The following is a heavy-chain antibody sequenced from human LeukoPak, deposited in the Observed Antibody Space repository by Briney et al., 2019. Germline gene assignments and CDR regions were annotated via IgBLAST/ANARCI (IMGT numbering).Heavy chain of an antibody. J-gene: IGHJ4*02. V-gene: IGHV3-48*03. CDR3: VEGIAAANTNYFDY. CDR1: GFTFSSYE. CDR2: ISSSGTTI. D-gene: IGHD6-13*01. Sequence: PGGSLRLSCAASGFTFSSYEMNWVRQAPGKGLEWVSYISSSGTTIYYADSVKGRFTVSRDNAKNSLYLQMNSLRAEDTAVYYCVEGIAAANTNYFDYWGQGTLVTVSS.